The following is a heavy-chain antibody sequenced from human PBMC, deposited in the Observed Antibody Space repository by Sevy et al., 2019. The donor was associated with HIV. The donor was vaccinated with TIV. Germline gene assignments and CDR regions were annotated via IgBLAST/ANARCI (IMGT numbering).Heavy chain of an antibody. CDR3: ARDNYGDFLGLFNL. V-gene: IGHV1-69*10. J-gene: IGHJ2*01. CDR1: GGTFSSFA. CDR2: IIPILGIA. Sequence: ASVKVSCKASGGTFSSFAINWVRQAPGQGLEWMGGIIPILGIANYAQKFQGRVTITADKSANIAYMELSSLRSEDTAVYYWARDNYGDFLGLFNLWGRGTLVTVSS. D-gene: IGHD4-17*01.